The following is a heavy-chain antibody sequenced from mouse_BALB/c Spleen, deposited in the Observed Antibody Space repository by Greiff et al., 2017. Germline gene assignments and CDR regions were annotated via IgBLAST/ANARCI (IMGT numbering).Heavy chain of an antibody. D-gene: IGHD2-4*01. CDR3: AKCYYDYDGDY. CDR1: GYTFTSYW. Sequence: VQLQQSGAELARPGASVKLSCKASGYTFTSYWMQWVKQRPGQGLEWIGAIYPGDGDTRYTQKFKGKATLTADKSSSTAYMQLSSLSSEDSAVYYCAKCYYDYDGDYWGQGTTLTVSS. V-gene: IGHV1-87*01. J-gene: IGHJ2*01. CDR2: IYPGDGDT.